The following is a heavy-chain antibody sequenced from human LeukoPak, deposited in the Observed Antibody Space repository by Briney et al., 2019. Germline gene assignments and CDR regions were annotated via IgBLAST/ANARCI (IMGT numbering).Heavy chain of an antibody. CDR3: AREGYDILTGHIDGFDY. CDR1: GFTFSSYW. Sequence: PGGSLRLSCAASGFTFSSYWMHWVRQAPGEGLVWVSRINSDGSSTSYADSVKGRFTISRDNAKNTLYLQMNSLRAEDTAVYYCAREGYDILTGHIDGFDYWGQGTLVTASS. V-gene: IGHV3-74*01. D-gene: IGHD3-9*01. J-gene: IGHJ4*02. CDR2: INSDGSST.